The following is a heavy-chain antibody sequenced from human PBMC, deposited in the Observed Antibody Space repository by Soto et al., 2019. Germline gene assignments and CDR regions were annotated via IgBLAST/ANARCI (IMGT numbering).Heavy chain of an antibody. V-gene: IGHV5-51*01. CDR1: GYSFTNYW. J-gene: IGHJ6*02. D-gene: IGHD2-2*01. CDR2: IYPGDSDT. CDR3: ARRRQYCTSKICWAHYYYTLDV. Sequence: PGESLKISCKATGYSFTNYWIGWVRQMPGKGLEWMGTIYPGDSDTRYGPAFEGQVTIPADKSITTAYLQWSSLKASDTAVYFCARRRQYCTSKICWAHYYYTLDVWGQGTTVTVSS.